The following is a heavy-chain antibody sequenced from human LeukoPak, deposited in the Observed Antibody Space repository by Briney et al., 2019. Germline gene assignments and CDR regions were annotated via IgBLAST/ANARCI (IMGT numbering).Heavy chain of an antibody. CDR2: IRSKAYGGTT. CDR1: GFTFGGYA. D-gene: IGHD2-8*01. J-gene: IGHJ4*02. CDR3: TRGPTQWLIDY. V-gene: IGHV3-49*04. Sequence: GGSLRLSCTASGFTFGGYAMSWVRQAPGKGLEWVGFIRSKAYGGTTEYAASVKGRFTISRDDSKSIAYLQMNSLKTEDTAVYYCTRGPTQWLIDYWGQGTLVTVSS.